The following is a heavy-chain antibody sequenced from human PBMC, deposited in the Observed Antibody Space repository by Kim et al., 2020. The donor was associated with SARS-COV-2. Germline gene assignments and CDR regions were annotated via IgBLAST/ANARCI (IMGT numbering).Heavy chain of an antibody. V-gene: IGHV3-23*01. J-gene: IGHJ6*03. CDR1: GFIFSNYG. Sequence: GSLRLSCAASGFIFSNYGMSWVRQAPGKGLEWVSAISGSGDSTYNADSVKGRFTISRSNSKNTLYVQMNSLRAEDTAVYYCASQQQLGDPYEYFYMDVW. D-gene: IGHD6-13*01. CDR3: ASQQQLGDPYEYFYMDV. CDR2: ISGSGDST.